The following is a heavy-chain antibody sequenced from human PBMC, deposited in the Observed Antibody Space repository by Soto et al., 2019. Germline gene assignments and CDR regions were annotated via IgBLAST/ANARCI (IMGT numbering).Heavy chain of an antibody. CDR1: GFTLSNAW. Sequence: PGGSLRLSCAASGFTLSNAWMSWVRQAPGKGLGWVGRIKSKTDGGTTDYAAPVKGRFTISRDDSKNTLYLQMNSLKTEDTAVYYCTTVGLPTSKDDFWVQRPEYYYYGMDVWGQGTTVTVSS. V-gene: IGHV3-15*01. D-gene: IGHD3-3*01. CDR3: TTVGLPTSKDDFWVQRPEYYYYGMDV. J-gene: IGHJ6*02. CDR2: IKSKTDGGTT.